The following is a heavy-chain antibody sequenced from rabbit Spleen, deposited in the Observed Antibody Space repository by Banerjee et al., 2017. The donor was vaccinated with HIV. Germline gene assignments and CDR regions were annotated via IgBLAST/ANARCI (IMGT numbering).Heavy chain of an antibody. D-gene: IGHD1-1*01. CDR3: ARNYVNAFDP. CDR1: GFSLNNNYI. V-gene: IGHV1S45*01. Sequence: QEQLEESGGDLVKPEGSLTLTCKASGFSLNNNYIMRWVRQAPGKGLEWIACIDTNDGDTDYANWPKGRFTISKTSSTTVTLQMTSLTAADTATYFCARNYVNAFDPWGPGTLVTVS. J-gene: IGHJ2*01. CDR2: IDTNDGDT.